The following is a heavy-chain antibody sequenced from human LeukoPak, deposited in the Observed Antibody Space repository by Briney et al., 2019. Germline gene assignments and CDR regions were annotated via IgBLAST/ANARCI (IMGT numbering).Heavy chain of an antibody. D-gene: IGHD6-19*01. V-gene: IGHV1-69*01. CDR1: GGTFSSYA. J-gene: IGHJ3*02. CDR2: ITPIFGTA. CDR3: ARDTVAATGAFDI. Sequence: ASVKVSCKASGGTFSSYAISWVRQAPGQGLEWMGGITPIFGTANYAQKFQGRVTITADESTSTAYMELSSLRSEDTAVYYCARDTVAATGAFDIWGQGTMVTVSS.